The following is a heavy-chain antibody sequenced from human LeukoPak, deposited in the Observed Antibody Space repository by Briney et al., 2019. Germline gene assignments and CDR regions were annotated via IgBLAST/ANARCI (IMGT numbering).Heavy chain of an antibody. CDR3: ARDAYTTTSNWLDP. V-gene: IGHV3-74*01. J-gene: IGHJ5*02. CDR2: ITGDGSDI. D-gene: IGHD4-17*01. Sequence: QPGGSLRLSCEASGFTLNKYWMHWVRQAPGKGLVCVSRITGDGSDIAYADSVKGRFTVSRDDAKNTLFLQMTSLRVEDTAIYYCARDAYTTTSNWLDPWGQGTLVTVSS. CDR1: GFTLNKYW.